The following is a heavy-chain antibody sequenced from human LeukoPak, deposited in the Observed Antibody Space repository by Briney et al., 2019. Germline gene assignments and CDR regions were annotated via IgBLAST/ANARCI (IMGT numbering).Heavy chain of an antibody. D-gene: IGHD3-3*01. Sequence: GGSLRLSCAASGFTFSSYWMSWVRQAPGKGLEWVANIKQDGSEKYYVDSVKGRFTISRDNAKNSLYLQMNSLRAEDTAVYYCARPAKRDFWSGYSGTFDYWGQGTLVTVSS. V-gene: IGHV3-7*03. CDR2: IKQDGSEK. J-gene: IGHJ4*02. CDR1: GFTFSSYW. CDR3: ARPAKRDFWSGYSGTFDY.